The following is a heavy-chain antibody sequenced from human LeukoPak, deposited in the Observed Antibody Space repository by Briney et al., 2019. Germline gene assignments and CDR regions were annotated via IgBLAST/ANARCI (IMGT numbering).Heavy chain of an antibody. V-gene: IGHV4-31*03. CDR3: ARAGYCSSTSCYESYFDY. Sequence: SQTLSLTCTVSGGSISSGGYYWSWIRQHPGKGLEWIGYIYYSGSTYYNPSLKSRVTISVDTSKSQFSLKLSSVTAADTAVYYCARAGYCSSTSCYESYFDYWGQGTLVTVSS. CDR1: GGSISSGGYY. J-gene: IGHJ4*02. CDR2: IYYSGST. D-gene: IGHD2-2*01.